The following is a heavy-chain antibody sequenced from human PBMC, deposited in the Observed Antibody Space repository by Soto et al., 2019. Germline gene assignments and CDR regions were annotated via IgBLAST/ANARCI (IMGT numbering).Heavy chain of an antibody. V-gene: IGHV1-8*01. Sequence: ASVKFSCKASGYTFTSYDINCVRQATGQGLEWMGWMNPNSGNTGYAQKFQGRVTMTRNTSISTAYMELSSLRSEDTAVYYCARGHDYGGNADYWGQGTLVTVSS. J-gene: IGHJ4*02. D-gene: IGHD4-17*01. CDR2: MNPNSGNT. CDR3: ARGHDYGGNADY. CDR1: GYTFTSYD.